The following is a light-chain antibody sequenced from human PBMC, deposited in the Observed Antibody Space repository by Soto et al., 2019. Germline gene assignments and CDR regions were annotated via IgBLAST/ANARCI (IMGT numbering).Light chain of an antibody. J-gene: IGLJ1*01. CDR3: NSYTSKSTGV. Sequence: QYVLTQPASVSGSPGQSITISCTGTSSDVGGYNYVSWYQQHPGKAPKLIIYEVSNRPSGVCNRFSGSKSGNTASLTISGLQAEDEADYYCNSYTSKSTGVFGTGTKLTVL. CDR2: EVS. V-gene: IGLV2-14*01. CDR1: SSDVGGYNY.